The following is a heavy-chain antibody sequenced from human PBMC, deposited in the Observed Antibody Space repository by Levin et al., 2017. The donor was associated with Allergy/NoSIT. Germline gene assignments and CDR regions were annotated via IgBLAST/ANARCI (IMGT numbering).Heavy chain of an antibody. CDR2: IYYSGST. Sequence: SETLSLTCTVSGGSISSTSYYWGWIRQPPGKGLEWIGSIYYSGSTYYNPSLKSRVTISVDTSKNQFSLKLSLVTAADTAVYYCARGTEKGTVTTPDWGQGTLVTVSS. CDR3: ARGTEKGTVTTPD. J-gene: IGHJ4*02. D-gene: IGHD4-17*01. CDR1: GGSISSTSYY. V-gene: IGHV4-39*07.